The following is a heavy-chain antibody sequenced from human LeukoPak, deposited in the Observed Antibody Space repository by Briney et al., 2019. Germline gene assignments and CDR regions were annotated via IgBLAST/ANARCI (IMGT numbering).Heavy chain of an antibody. Sequence: GVSLRLSCAASGFTFSTYWMSWVRQAPGKGLEWVANIKQDGSAKFYVDSVKGRFTISRDNAKNSLYLQMNSLRAEDTAVYYCARVKSDTAVDDYWGQGTLVTVSS. J-gene: IGHJ4*02. CDR3: ARVKSDTAVDDY. CDR1: GFTFSTYW. CDR2: IKQDGSAK. V-gene: IGHV3-7*05. D-gene: IGHD5-18*01.